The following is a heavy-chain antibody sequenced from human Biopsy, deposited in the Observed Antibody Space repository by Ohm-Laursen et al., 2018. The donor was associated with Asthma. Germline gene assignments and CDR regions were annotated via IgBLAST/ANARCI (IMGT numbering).Heavy chain of an antibody. CDR3: ARAVDYSHYYGIDV. V-gene: IGHV1-18*01. Sequence: SVKVSCNTSGYTFNSAGITWVRQAPGQGLEWMGWISVYNGNTKVAQKLQDRVTMITDTSTSTAYMELRSLRFDDTAVYFCARAVDYSHYYGIDVWGQGTTVTVS. J-gene: IGHJ6*02. D-gene: IGHD3-10*01. CDR1: GYTFNSAG. CDR2: ISVYNGNT.